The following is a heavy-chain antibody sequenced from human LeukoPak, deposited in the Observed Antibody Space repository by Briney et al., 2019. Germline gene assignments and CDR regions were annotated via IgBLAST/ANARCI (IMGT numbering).Heavy chain of an antibody. Sequence: SETLSLTCVVFGYSISSGYHWAWIRQPPGKGPELIGRIYHRGNSYYNPSLKSRVTISLDTSKNQFSLKLSSVTAADTAVYYCARDMGYYRMDVWGKGTTVTVSS. CDR2: IYHRGNS. CDR3: ARDMGYYRMDV. V-gene: IGHV4-38-2*02. D-gene: IGHD3-10*01. CDR1: GYSISSGYH. J-gene: IGHJ6*04.